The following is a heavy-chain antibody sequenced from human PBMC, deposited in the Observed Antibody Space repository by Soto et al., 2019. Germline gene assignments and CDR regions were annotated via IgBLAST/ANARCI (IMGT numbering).Heavy chain of an antibody. J-gene: IGHJ4*02. CDR3: ARRVGATSVRTPPVR. V-gene: IGHV4-34*01. CDR2: INHSGST. CDR1: GGSFSGYY. D-gene: IGHD1-26*01. Sequence: SETLSLTCAVYGGSFSGYYWSWIRQPPGKGLEWIGEINHSGSTNYNPSPKSRVTISVDTSKNQFSLKLSSVTAADTAVYYCARRVGATSVRTPPVRWGQGTLVTVSS.